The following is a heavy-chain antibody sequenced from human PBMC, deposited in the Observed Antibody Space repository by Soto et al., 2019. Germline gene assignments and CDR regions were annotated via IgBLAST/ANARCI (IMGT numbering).Heavy chain of an antibody. V-gene: IGHV3-33*01. D-gene: IGHD6-19*01. CDR3: ARDSIAVAPGFDY. CDR2: IWYDGSNK. Sequence: GGSLRLSCAASGFTFSSYGMHWVRQAPGKGLEWVAVIWYDGSNKYYADSVKGRFTISRDNSKNTLYLQMNSLRAEDMAVYYCARDSIAVAPGFDYWGQGTLVTVSS. J-gene: IGHJ4*02. CDR1: GFTFSSYG.